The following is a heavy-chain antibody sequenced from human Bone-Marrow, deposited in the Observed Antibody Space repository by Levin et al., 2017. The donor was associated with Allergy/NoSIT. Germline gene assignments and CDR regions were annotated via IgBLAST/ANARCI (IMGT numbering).Heavy chain of an antibody. CDR1: GGSISGYY. CDR3: ARSVAGEFDY. Sequence: PSETLSLTCTVAGGSISGYYWSWVRQLPGKGLEWVGHIFYSGSTNYNPSLKSRVTIPINTSKNQLSLNLTSVTAADTAFYYCARSVAGEFDYWGQGTLVTVSS. J-gene: IGHJ4*02. D-gene: IGHD3-10*01. V-gene: IGHV4-59*01. CDR2: IFYSGST.